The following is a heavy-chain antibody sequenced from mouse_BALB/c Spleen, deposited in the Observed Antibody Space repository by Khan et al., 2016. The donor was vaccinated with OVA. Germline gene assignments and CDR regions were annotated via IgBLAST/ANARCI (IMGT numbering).Heavy chain of an antibody. V-gene: IGHV1-4*01. CDR2: INPSNDYT. J-gene: IGHJ3*01. Sequence: VQLVESGAELARPGASVKMSCKASGYTFTSYTIHWIKKRPGQGLEWIGYINPSNDYTNYNQKFKDKAILTTDKSSTTAYLRLSSLTSDDSAVYNCVRDGAYHRNDGWFAYWGQGTLVTVSA. CDR1: GYTFTSYT. CDR3: VRDGAYHRNDGWFAY. D-gene: IGHD2-14*01.